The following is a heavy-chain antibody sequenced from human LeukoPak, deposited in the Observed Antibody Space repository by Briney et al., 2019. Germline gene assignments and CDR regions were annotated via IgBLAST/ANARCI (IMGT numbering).Heavy chain of an antibody. V-gene: IGHV3-21*01. J-gene: IGHJ4*02. CDR3: ARESAGEVGVDY. Sequence: GGSLRLSCAASGFTFSGYSMNWVRQAPGKGLEWVSSISSSSSYIYYADSVKGRFTISRDNAKNSLYLQMNSLRAEDTAVYYCARESAGEVGVDYWGQGTLVTVSS. D-gene: IGHD1-26*01. CDR2: ISSSSSYI. CDR1: GFTFSGYS.